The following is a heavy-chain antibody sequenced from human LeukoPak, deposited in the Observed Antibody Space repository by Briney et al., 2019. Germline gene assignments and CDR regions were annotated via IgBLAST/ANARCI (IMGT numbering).Heavy chain of an antibody. D-gene: IGHD2-15*01. CDR2: ISGSGGST. J-gene: IGHJ6*02. Sequence: GGSLRLSCAASGFTFSSYAMSWVRQAPGKGLEWVSAISGSGGSTYYADSVKGRFTISRDNSKNTLYLQMNSLRAEDTAVYYCAKDPWLGYSGLDYGMDVWGQGTTVTVSS. V-gene: IGHV3-23*01. CDR3: AKDPWLGYSGLDYGMDV. CDR1: GFTFSSYA.